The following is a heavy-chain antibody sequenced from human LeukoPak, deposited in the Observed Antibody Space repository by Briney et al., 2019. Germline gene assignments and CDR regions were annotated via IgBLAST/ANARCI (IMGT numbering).Heavy chain of an antibody. CDR1: GYSFTSYW. CDR3: ARHEGYSSSARVY. J-gene: IGHJ4*02. D-gene: IGHD6-13*01. Sequence: GESLKISCKGSGYSFTSYWISWVRQMPGKGLEWMGRIDPSDAYTNYGPSFQGHVTISSDKSIKTVYLQWSSLKASDTAMYYCARHEGYSSSARVYWGQGTLVTVSS. CDR2: IDPSDAYT. V-gene: IGHV5-10-1*01.